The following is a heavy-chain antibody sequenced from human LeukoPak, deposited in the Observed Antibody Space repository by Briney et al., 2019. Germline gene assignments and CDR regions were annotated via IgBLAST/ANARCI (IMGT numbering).Heavy chain of an antibody. Sequence: GGSLRLSCAASGFTFSSYSMNWVRQAPGKGLEWVSSISSSSSYIHYADSVKGRFTISRDNAKNSLYLQMNSLRAEDTAVYYCARLYYYDSIGDYWGQGTLVTVSS. CDR1: GFTFSSYS. D-gene: IGHD3-22*01. J-gene: IGHJ4*02. V-gene: IGHV3-21*01. CDR3: ARLYYYDSIGDY. CDR2: ISSSSSYI.